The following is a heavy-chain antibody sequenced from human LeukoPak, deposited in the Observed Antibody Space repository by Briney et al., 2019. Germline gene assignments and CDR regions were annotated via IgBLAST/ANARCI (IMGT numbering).Heavy chain of an antibody. Sequence: GGSLRLSCAVSGFTFSNYWMSWVRQAPGEGLEWVANINQDGSATYYVVSVKGRFTISRDNAKNSLFLHMSSLTAEDTALYFCARVPATVRADYWGQGTLVTVSS. CDR2: INQDGSAT. V-gene: IGHV3-7*04. D-gene: IGHD4-17*01. J-gene: IGHJ4*02. CDR3: ARVPATVRADY. CDR1: GFTFSNYW.